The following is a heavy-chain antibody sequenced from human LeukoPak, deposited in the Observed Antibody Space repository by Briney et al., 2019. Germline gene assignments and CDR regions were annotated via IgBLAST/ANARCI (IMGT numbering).Heavy chain of an antibody. J-gene: IGHJ4*02. Sequence: PGGSLRLSCAASGFTFSNYAMSWVRQAPGKGLEWVSAISGSGSGSYLADSVKGRFTISRDNSKNTVFLQMNSLRGEDTAVFYCARVSCTNGVCYGFDYWGQGTLVTVSS. V-gene: IGHV3-23*01. CDR1: GFTFSNYA. D-gene: IGHD2-8*01. CDR2: ISGSGSGS. CDR3: ARVSCTNGVCYGFDY.